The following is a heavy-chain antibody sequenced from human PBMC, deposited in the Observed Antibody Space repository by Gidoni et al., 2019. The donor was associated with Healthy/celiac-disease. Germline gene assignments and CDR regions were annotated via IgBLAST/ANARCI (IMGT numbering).Heavy chain of an antibody. D-gene: IGHD6-13*01. CDR3: ARGYSSSWYSWFDP. J-gene: IGHJ5*02. V-gene: IGHV4-59*01. CDR2: IYYSGST. Sequence: QVQLQESGPGLVKPSETLSLTSTVSGGSISSYYWSWIRQPPGKGLEWIGYIYYSGSTNYNPSLKSRVTISVDTSKTQFSLKLSSVTAADTAVYYCARGYSSSWYSWFDPWGQGTLVTVSS. CDR1: GGSISSYY.